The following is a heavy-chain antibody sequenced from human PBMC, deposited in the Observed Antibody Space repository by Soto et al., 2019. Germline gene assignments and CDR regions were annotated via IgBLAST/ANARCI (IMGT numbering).Heavy chain of an antibody. V-gene: IGHV3-7*01. Sequence: GGSLRLSCAASQLTFSPYYMSWVRQAPGKGLEWVAHIKEDGSEKFYVDSVKGRFTISRDNAHNLLFLQMNSLRVEDTAVYYCARSQWGASDIWGPGTMVTVSS. CDR1: QLTFSPYY. CDR2: IKEDGSEK. CDR3: ARSQWGASDI. J-gene: IGHJ3*02. D-gene: IGHD2-8*01.